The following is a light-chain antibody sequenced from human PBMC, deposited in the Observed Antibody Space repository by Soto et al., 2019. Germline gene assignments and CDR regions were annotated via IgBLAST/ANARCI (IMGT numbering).Light chain of an antibody. V-gene: IGLV2-11*01. CDR3: SSFVGGDSFDVI. J-gene: IGLJ2*01. CDR2: DVI. CDR1: SSDVGGYEY. Sequence: QSALTQPRSVSGSPGQSVTISCSGTSSDVGGYEYVSWYQQYPGKAPKVMIYDVIKRPSGVPDRFSGSKSGNTASLTVSGLRADDEAVYYCSSFVGGDSFDVIFGGGTKLTVL.